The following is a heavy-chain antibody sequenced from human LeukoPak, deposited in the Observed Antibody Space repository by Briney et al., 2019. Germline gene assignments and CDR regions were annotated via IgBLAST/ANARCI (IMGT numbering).Heavy chain of an antibody. CDR2: IYFSGTT. CDR1: GGSISSTVYY. J-gene: IGHJ3*01. CDR3: AREPYSFSARALDV. V-gene: IGHV4-39*07. D-gene: IGHD1-26*01. Sequence: SETLSLTCTVSGGSISSTVYYWGWIRQPPGKGLEWIGTIYFSGTTYYNPSLKSRVTMSVDTSNNQFSLKLTSVTAADTAVYYCAREPYSFSARALDVWGQGTMVTVSS.